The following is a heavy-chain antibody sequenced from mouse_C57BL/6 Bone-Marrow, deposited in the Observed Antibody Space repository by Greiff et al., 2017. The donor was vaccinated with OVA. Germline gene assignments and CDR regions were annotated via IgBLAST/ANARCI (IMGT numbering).Heavy chain of an antibody. D-gene: IGHD1-1*01. Sequence: QVQLQQSGAELVRPGTSVKVSCKASGYAFTNYLIEWVKQRPGQGLEWIGVINPGSGGTNYNGKFKGKATLTADKSSSTAYMQLSSLTSEDSAVYFCARYGSSYAFDYWGQGTTLTVSS. CDR1: GYAFTNYL. CDR3: ARYGSSYAFDY. J-gene: IGHJ2*01. CDR2: INPGSGGT. V-gene: IGHV1-54*01.